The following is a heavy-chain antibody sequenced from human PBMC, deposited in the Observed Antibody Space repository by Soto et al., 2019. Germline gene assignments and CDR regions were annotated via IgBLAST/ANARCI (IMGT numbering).Heavy chain of an antibody. CDR2: ISGSGGST. Sequence: GGSLRLSCAASGFTFSSYAMSWVRQAPGKGLEWVSAISGSGGSTYYSDSVKGRFTISRDNSKNTLYLQMNSLRAEDTAVYYCAKDGRGKVGLGIRGTLVNYYFDYWGQGTLVTVSS. J-gene: IGHJ4*02. CDR3: AKDGRGKVGLGIRGTLVNYYFDY. D-gene: IGHD1-26*01. CDR1: GFTFSSYA. V-gene: IGHV3-23*01.